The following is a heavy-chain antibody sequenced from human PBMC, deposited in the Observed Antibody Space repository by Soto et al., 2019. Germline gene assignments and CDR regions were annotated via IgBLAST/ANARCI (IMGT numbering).Heavy chain of an antibody. Sequence: PGGSLRLSCAASGFTFSSYSMNWVRQAPGKGLEWVSSISSSSSYIYYADSVKGRCTISRDNAKNSLYLQMNSLRAEDTAVYYCARDEALTVTSYYYYYYMDVWGKGTTVTVSS. CDR3: ARDEALTVTSYYYYYYMDV. D-gene: IGHD4-17*01. V-gene: IGHV3-21*01. J-gene: IGHJ6*03. CDR2: ISSSSSYI. CDR1: GFTFSSYS.